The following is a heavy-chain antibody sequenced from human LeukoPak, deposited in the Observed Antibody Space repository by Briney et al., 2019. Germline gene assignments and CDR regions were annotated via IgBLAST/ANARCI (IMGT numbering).Heavy chain of an antibody. CDR2: ISSSGSTI. D-gene: IGHD3-10*01. CDR1: GFTFSDYY. CDR3: ASSSTLRGVIGYYYGMDV. Sequence: GGSLRLSCAASGFTFSDYYMSWIRQAPGKGLEWDSYISSSGSTIYYADSVKGRFTISRDNAKNSLYLQMNSLRAEDTAVYYCASSSTLRGVIGYYYGMDVWGQGTTVTVSS. V-gene: IGHV3-11*01. J-gene: IGHJ6*02.